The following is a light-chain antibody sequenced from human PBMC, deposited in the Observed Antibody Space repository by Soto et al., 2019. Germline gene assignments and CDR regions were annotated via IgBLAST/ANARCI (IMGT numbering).Light chain of an antibody. Sequence: EIVLTHSPVTLSLSPVERATLSFIASQSVSSSYLAWYQQKPGQAPRLLIYGASSRATGIPDRFSGSGSGTDFTPTIRRLEPEDFAVYYCQKSSAWPQINFGNGQRLALK. CDR2: GAS. CDR1: QSVSSSY. CDR3: QKSSAWPQIN. J-gene: IGKJ5*01. V-gene: IGKV3D-20*02.